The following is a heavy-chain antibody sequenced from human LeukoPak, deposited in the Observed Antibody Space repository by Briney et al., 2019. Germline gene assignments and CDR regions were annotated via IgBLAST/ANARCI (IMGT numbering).Heavy chain of an antibody. Sequence: GASVKVSCKASGYTFTSYGISWVRQAPGQGLEWMGWISAYNGNTNCAQKLQGRVTMTTDTSTSTAYMELRSLRSDDTAAYYCARAAVAGQNDYWGQGTLVTVSS. CDR3: ARAAVAGQNDY. V-gene: IGHV1-18*01. J-gene: IGHJ4*02. D-gene: IGHD6-19*01. CDR2: ISAYNGNT. CDR1: GYTFTSYG.